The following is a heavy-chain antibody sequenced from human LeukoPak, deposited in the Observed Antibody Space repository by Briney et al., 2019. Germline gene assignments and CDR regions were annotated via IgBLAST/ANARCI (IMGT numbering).Heavy chain of an antibody. CDR1: GASISSSYY. J-gene: IGHJ4*02. CDR3: VRHIAMGSPLYD. Sequence: SETLSLTCTVSGASISSSYYWGWIRQSPGKGLEWIASIYFRGGTYYNPSLKSRVTISVDATKNVCSLKLTSVAAAETAVYYCVRHIAMGSPLYDWGQGTLVT. D-gene: IGHD6-13*01. CDR2: IYFRGGT. V-gene: IGHV4-39*01.